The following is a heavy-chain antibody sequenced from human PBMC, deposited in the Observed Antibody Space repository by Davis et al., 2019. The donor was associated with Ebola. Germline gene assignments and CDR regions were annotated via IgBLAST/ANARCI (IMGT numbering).Heavy chain of an antibody. D-gene: IGHD3-3*01. CDR2: IYHSGST. J-gene: IGHJ5*02. V-gene: IGHV4-4*02. Sequence: MPGGSLRLSCAVSGGSISSSNWWSWVRQPPGKGLEWIGEIYHSGSTNYNPSLKSRVTISVDKSKNQFSLKLSSVTAADTAVYYCARVGYDFWSGYYNWFDPWGQGTLVTVSS. CDR1: GGSISSSNW. CDR3: ARVGYDFWSGYYNWFDP.